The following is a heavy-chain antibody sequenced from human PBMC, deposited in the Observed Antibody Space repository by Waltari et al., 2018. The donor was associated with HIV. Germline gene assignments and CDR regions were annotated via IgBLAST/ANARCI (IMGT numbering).Heavy chain of an antibody. CDR1: GGTFSSYA. Sequence: QVQLVQSGAEVKKPGSSVKVSCKASGGTFSSYAISWVRQAPGQGLEWMGGIIPIVGTANYAQKCQGRVTITADESTSTAYMELSSLRSEDTAVYYCARDPLYDSSGYTPNGSDYWGQGTLVTVSS. CDR3: ARDPLYDSSGYTPNGSDY. D-gene: IGHD3-22*01. CDR2: IIPIVGTA. J-gene: IGHJ4*02. V-gene: IGHV1-69*13.